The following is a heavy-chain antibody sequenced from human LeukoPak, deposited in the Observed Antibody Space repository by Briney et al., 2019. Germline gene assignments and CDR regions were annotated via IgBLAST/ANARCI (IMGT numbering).Heavy chain of an antibody. CDR1: GFTFSSYS. CDR2: ISSSSSTI. CDR3: AKNYYYDSSATGDY. Sequence: PGGSLRLSCAASGFTFSSYSMNWVRQAPGKGLEWVSYISSSSSTIYYADSVKGRFTISRDNSKNTLYLQMNSLRAEDMAVYYCAKNYYYDSSATGDYWGQGTLVTVSS. J-gene: IGHJ4*02. D-gene: IGHD3-22*01. V-gene: IGHV3-48*01.